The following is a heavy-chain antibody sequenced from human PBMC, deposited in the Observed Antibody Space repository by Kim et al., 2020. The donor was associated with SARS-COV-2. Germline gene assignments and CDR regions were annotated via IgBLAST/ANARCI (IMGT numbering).Heavy chain of an antibody. CDR3: ARWGTAADC. J-gene: IGHJ4*01. CDR2: INGGNSNT. D-gene: IGHD3-16*01. Sequence: ASVKVSCKASGYTFTSYVIHWVRQAPGQRLEWMGWINGGNSNTKYSQKFQDRVTFTRDKSASTAYMELSSLRSEDTAVYYCARWGTAADCWGQGTLVTISS. CDR1: GYTFTSYV. V-gene: IGHV1-3*01.